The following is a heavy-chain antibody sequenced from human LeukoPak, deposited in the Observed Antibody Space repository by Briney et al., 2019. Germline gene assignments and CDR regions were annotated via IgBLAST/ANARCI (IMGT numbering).Heavy chain of an antibody. J-gene: IGHJ6*02. CDR3: AREKVLWFGETYGMDV. Sequence: SETLSLTCTVSGGSISSGGYYWSWIRQHPGKGLEWIGYIYYSGSTYYNPSLKSRVTISVDTSKNQFSLKLSSVTAADTAVYYCAREKVLWFGETYGMDVWGQGTTVTVSS. D-gene: IGHD3-10*01. V-gene: IGHV4-30-4*08. CDR2: IYYSGST. CDR1: GGSISSGGYY.